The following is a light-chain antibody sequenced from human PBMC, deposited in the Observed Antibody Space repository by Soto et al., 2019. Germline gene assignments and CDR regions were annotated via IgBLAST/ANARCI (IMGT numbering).Light chain of an antibody. J-gene: IGKJ1*01. CDR1: QSISSW. CDR2: KAS. V-gene: IGKV1-5*03. CDR3: HQYRDNWT. Sequence: DIQMTQSPSTLSASVGDRVTITCRASQSISSWLAWYQQKPGTAPKLLIYKASTLQSGVPSRFSGSGSGTEFTLTISSLQPDDFATYYCHQYRDNWTFGQGTKV.